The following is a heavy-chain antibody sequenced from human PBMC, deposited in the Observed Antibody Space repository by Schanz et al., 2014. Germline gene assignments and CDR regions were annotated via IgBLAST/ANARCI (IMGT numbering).Heavy chain of an antibody. V-gene: IGHV3-64*04. J-gene: IGHJ4*02. CDR1: GFTFSTFA. Sequence: VQLVESGGDLVQPGGSPRLSCSASGFTFSTFAMHWVRQAPGKGLEYISAISNNGDSTYYADSVKGRFTISRDNSKNTVYLQMNSLRPGDTAVYYCARESSNDIVLVPGAVFDHWGQGILVTVSS. D-gene: IGHD2-2*01. CDR3: ARESSNDIVLVPGAVFDH. CDR2: ISNNGDST.